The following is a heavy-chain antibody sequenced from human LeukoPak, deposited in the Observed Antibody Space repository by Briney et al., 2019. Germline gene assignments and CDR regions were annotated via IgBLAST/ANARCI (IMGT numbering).Heavy chain of an antibody. Sequence: SETLSLTCTVSGGSISSGDYYWSWIRQPPGKGLEWIGYIYYSGSTYYNPSLKSRVTISVDTSKNQFSLKLSSVTAADTAVYYCAREREKIDILTGIGAFDIWGQGTMVTVSS. J-gene: IGHJ3*02. CDR1: GGSISSGDYY. CDR2: IYYSGST. CDR3: AREREKIDILTGIGAFDI. D-gene: IGHD3-9*01. V-gene: IGHV4-30-4*08.